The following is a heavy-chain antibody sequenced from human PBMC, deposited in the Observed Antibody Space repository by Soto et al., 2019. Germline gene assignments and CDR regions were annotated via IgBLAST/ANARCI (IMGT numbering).Heavy chain of an antibody. CDR1: GGSFSGYY. CDR3: ARAQRYYYDSSGWFGY. Sequence: QVQLQQWGAGLLKPSETLSLTCAVYGGSFSGYYWSWIRQPPGKGLEWIGEINHSGSTNYNPSLKSRVTISVDTSKNQFSLKLSSVTAADTAVYYCARAQRYYYDSSGWFGYWGQGTLVTVSS. D-gene: IGHD3-22*01. CDR2: INHSGST. J-gene: IGHJ4*02. V-gene: IGHV4-34*01.